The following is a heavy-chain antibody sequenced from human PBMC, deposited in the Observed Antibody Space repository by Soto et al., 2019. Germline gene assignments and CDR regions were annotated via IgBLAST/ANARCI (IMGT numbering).Heavy chain of an antibody. D-gene: IGHD6-19*01. CDR1: GYSFTSYW. CDR3: ARSPSSGWYRDYYYYGMDV. J-gene: IGHJ6*02. Sequence: GESLKISCKGSGYSFTSYWTGWVRQMPGKGLEWMGIIYPGDSDTRYSPSFQGQVTISADKSISTAYLQWSSLKASDTAMYYCARSPSSGWYRDYYYYGMDVWGQGTTVTVSS. V-gene: IGHV5-51*01. CDR2: IYPGDSDT.